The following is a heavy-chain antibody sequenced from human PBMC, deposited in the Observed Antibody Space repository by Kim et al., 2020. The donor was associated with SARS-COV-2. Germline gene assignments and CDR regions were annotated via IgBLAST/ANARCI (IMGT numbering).Heavy chain of an antibody. Sequence: ASVKVSCKASGYTFTSYGISWVRQAPGQGLEWMGWISAYNGNTNYAQKLQGRVTMTTDTSTSTAYMELRSLRSDDTAVYYCARDRRVATITPIDYWGQGTLVTVSS. D-gene: IGHD5-12*01. CDR1: GYTFTSYG. CDR3: ARDRRVATITPIDY. V-gene: IGHV1-18*04. CDR2: ISAYNGNT. J-gene: IGHJ4*02.